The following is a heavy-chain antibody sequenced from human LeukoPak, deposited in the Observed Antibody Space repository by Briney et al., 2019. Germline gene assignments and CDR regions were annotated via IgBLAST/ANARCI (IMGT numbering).Heavy chain of an antibody. D-gene: IGHD5-12*01. CDR2: ISYDGSNK. Sequence: LSLTCTVSGGSISSSSYYWGWVRQAPGKGLEWVAVISYDGSNKYYADSVKGRFTISRDNSKNTLYLQMNSLRAEDTAVYYCAKMDIVATIPDDAFDIWGQGTMVTVSS. CDR3: AKMDIVATIPDDAFDI. CDR1: GGSISSSSYY. V-gene: IGHV3-30*18. J-gene: IGHJ3*02.